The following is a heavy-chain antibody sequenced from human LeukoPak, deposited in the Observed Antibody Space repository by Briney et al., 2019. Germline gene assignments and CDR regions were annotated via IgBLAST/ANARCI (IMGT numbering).Heavy chain of an antibody. CDR2: INSDGSWT. J-gene: IGHJ4*02. D-gene: IGHD3-22*01. V-gene: IGHV3-74*01. CDR3: VSFYETY. CDR1: GNYW. Sequence: GGSLGLSCAASGNYWMHWVRQVPGKGLVWVSHINSDGSWTSYADSVKGRFTISKDNAKNTVYLQMNSLRAEDAAVYYCVSFYETYWGRGTLVTVSS.